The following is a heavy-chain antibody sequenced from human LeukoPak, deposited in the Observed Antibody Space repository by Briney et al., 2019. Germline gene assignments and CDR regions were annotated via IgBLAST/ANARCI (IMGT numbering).Heavy chain of an antibody. J-gene: IGHJ3*02. CDR1: GGSISSGGYY. CDR3: ARAPGLSSAFDI. CDR2: IYYSGST. Sequence: PSQTLSLTCTVSGGSISSGGYYWSWIRQPPGKGLEWIGYIYYSGSTNYNPSLKSRVTISVDTSKNQFSLKLSSVTAADTAVYYCARAPGLSSAFDIWGQGTMVTVSS. D-gene: IGHD3-3*02. V-gene: IGHV4-61*08.